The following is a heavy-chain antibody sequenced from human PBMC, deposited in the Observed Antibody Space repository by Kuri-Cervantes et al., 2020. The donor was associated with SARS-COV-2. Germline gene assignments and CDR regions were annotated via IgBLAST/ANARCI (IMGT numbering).Heavy chain of an antibody. V-gene: IGHV3-74*01. CDR2: INSDGSST. J-gene: IGHJ3*02. Sequence: GGSLRLSCAASGFTVSSYWMHWVRQAPGKGLVWVSRINSDGSSTSYADSVKGRFTISRDNAKNTLYLQMNSLRAEDTAVYYCARASLDLTIFGVAYDAFDIWGQGTMVTVSS. CDR1: GFTVSSYW. D-gene: IGHD3-3*01. CDR3: ARASLDLTIFGVAYDAFDI.